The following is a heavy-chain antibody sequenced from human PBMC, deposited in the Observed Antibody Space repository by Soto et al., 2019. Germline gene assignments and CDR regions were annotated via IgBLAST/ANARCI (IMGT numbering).Heavy chain of an antibody. D-gene: IGHD2-21*01. V-gene: IGHV1-3*01. CDR3: ASGHGVGECYIDY. CDR1: GYTFTNYP. Sequence: QVQLVQSGAEVKEPGASLKVSCKASGYTFTNYPMHWVRQAPGQRLEWLGWINSGDGNTKCSPKFQGRVTIARDTSADTIYMELSSLTLEDTAVYYCASGHGVGECYIDYWGQGTLVTVSS. J-gene: IGHJ4*02. CDR2: INSGDGNT.